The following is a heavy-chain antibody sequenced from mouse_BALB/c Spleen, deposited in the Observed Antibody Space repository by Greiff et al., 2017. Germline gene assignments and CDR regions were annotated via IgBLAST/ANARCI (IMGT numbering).Heavy chain of an antibody. CDR3: ARYLGRGNFDV. V-gene: IGHV3-2*02. D-gene: IGHD4-1*01. CDR1: GYSITSDYA. J-gene: IGHJ1*01. Sequence: EVKLVESGPGLVKPSQSLSLTCTVTGYSITSDYAWNWIRQFPGNKLEWMGYISYSGSTSYNPSLKSRISITRDTSKNQFFLQLNSVTTEDTATYYCARYLGRGNFDVWGAGTTVTVSS. CDR2: ISYSGST.